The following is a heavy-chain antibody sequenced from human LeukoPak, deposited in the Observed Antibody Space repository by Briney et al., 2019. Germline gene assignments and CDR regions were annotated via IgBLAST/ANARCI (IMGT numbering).Heavy chain of an antibody. J-gene: IGHJ3*02. V-gene: IGHV3-66*01. Sequence: GGSLRLSCAASGFTVSSNCMSWVRQAPGKGLEWVSVIYSGGSTYYADSVKGRFTISRDNSKNTLYLQMNSLRAEDTAVYYCARGQYYYDSSGYYQTSRAFDIWGQGTMVTVSS. D-gene: IGHD3-22*01. CDR3: ARGQYYYDSSGYYQTSRAFDI. CDR1: GFTVSSNC. CDR2: IYSGGST.